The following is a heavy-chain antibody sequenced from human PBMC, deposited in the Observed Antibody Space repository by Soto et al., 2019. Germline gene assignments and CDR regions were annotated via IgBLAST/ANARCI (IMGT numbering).Heavy chain of an antibody. CDR3: ARDSQWLTAYNWFDP. J-gene: IGHJ5*02. V-gene: IGHV3-7*01. CDR2: IKQDGSEK. Sequence: PGGSLRLSCAASGFTFSSYWMSWVRQAPGKGLEWVANIKQDGSEKYYVDSVKGRFTISRDNAKNSLYLQMNSLRAEDTAVYYCARDSQWLTAYNWFDPWGQGTLVTVSS. D-gene: IGHD6-19*01. CDR1: GFTFSSYW.